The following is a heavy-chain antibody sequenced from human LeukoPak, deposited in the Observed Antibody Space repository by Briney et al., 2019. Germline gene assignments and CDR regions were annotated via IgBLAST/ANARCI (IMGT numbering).Heavy chain of an antibody. CDR2: MNPNSGNT. D-gene: IGHD4-11*01. CDR3: ARGPDYSNYAYYFDY. J-gene: IGHJ4*02. CDR1: GYTFTSYD. V-gene: IGHV1-8*03. Sequence: ASVKVSCKASGYTFTSYDINWVRQATGQGLEWMGWMNPNSGNTGYAQKFQGRVTITRNTSISTAYMELSSLRSEDTAVYYRARGPDYSNYAYYFDYWGQGTLVTVSS.